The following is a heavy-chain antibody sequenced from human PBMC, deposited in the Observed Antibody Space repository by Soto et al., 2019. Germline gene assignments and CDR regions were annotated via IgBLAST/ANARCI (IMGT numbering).Heavy chain of an antibody. CDR3: ARDAGGPADY. V-gene: IGHV4-59*01. CDR2: MYYSGST. J-gene: IGHJ4*02. D-gene: IGHD2-15*01. Sequence: PSETLSLTCTVSVESIRIYYWSWIRQPPGKGLEWIGYMYYSGSTTYNPSLKSRVTISVDTSKNQFSLKLSSVTAADTAVYYCARDAGGPADYWGQGTLVTVSS. CDR1: VESIRIYY.